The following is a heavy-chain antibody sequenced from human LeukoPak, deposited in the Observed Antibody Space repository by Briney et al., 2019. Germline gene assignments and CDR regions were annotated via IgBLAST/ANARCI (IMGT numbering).Heavy chain of an antibody. CDR1: GFTFSSYS. D-gene: IGHD5-18*01. V-gene: IGHV3-21*01. CDR3: ARVPYSYGYAQFDY. CDR2: ISSSSSYI. J-gene: IGHJ4*02. Sequence: PGGSLRLXCAASGFTFSSYSMNWVRQAPGKGLEWVSSISSSSSYIYYADSVKGRFTISRDNAKNSLYLQMNSLRAEDTAVYYCARVPYSYGYAQFDYWGQGTLVTVSS.